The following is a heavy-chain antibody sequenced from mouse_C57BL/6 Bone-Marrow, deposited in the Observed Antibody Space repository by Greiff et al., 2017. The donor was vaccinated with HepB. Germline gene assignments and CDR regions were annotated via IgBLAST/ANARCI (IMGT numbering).Heavy chain of an antibody. D-gene: IGHD1-1*01. CDR2: ICSGGSYT. V-gene: IGHV5-6*01. CDR1: GFTFSSYG. CDR3: AYCGSSYGDFDV. J-gene: IGHJ1*03. Sequence: EVKLMESGGDLVKPGGSLKLSCAASGFTFSSYGMSWVRPTPDKRLEWVATICSGGSYTYYPDSVKGRFTIARDNAKNTLYRQMSSLKSEDTAVYDCAYCGSSYGDFDVWGTGTTVTVSS.